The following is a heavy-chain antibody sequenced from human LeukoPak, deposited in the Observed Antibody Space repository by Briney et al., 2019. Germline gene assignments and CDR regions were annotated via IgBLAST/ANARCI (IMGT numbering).Heavy chain of an antibody. J-gene: IGHJ6*03. CDR1: GFRFYDYS. V-gene: IGHV3-20*04. CDR2: INWDGAST. D-gene: IGHD2-2*01. Sequence: GGSLRLSCAASGFRFYDYSMNWGRHVPGKGLEWGAGINWDGASTGYRDSMKGRFTISRDNGKNSLYLQLNSLRVEDTAVYYCGRVHCSTNRCYDYYDYYMDVSGNRTTVTVSS. CDR3: GRVHCSTNRCYDYYDYYMDV.